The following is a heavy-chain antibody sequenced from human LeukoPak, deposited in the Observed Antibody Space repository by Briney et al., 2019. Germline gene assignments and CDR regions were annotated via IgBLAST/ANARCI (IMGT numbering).Heavy chain of an antibody. D-gene: IGHD3-10*01. CDR2: ISGSGGST. CDR3: AKDPPLWFGELLYY. CDR1: EFTFDDYA. V-gene: IGHV3-23*01. J-gene: IGHJ4*02. Sequence: GRSLRLSCAASEFTFDDYAMHWVRQAPGKGLEWVSAISGSGGSTYYADSVKGRFTISRDNSKNTLYLQMNSLRAEDTAVYYCAKDPPLWFGELLYYWGQGTLVTVSS.